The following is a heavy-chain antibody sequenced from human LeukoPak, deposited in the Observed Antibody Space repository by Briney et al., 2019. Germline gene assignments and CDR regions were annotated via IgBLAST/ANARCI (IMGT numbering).Heavy chain of an antibody. Sequence: WASVKVSCKASGYTFTNYYIHWVRQAPGQGLEWMGTINPSVGTTRSAQGRVSLTRDTSTSTVYMELSSLRSEDTAVYYCARFNPNPNAFDIWGQGTMVTVSS. CDR2: INPSVGTT. J-gene: IGHJ3*02. V-gene: IGHV1-46*01. CDR3: ARFNPNPNAFDI. D-gene: IGHD1-14*01. CDR1: GYTFTNYY.